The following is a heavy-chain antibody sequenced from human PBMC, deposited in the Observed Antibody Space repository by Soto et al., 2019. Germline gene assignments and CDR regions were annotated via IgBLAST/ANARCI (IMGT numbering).Heavy chain of an antibody. CDR1: GFTFSSYG. V-gene: IGHV3-7*05. J-gene: IGHJ3*02. CDR2: IKQDGSEK. CDR3: ARGYCSSTTCYAGAFDI. D-gene: IGHD2-2*01. Sequence: EVQLVESGGGLVQPGGSLRLSCAASGFTFSSYGMSWVRQPQGKGLGRVAKIKQDGSEKYYGDSVKGRFTNSRENAKNSLSLQMNSLRAEDTAVYYCARGYCSSTTCYAGAFDIWGQGTMVTVSS.